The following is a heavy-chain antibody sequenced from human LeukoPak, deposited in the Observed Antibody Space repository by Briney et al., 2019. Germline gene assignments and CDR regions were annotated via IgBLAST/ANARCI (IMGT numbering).Heavy chain of an antibody. CDR2: MSYSGNS. CDR3: ARTKDYCDSSGYYRDAFDI. Sequence: SETPSLTCTVSGGSITSSYHYWGWIRQPPGKGLEWIGSMSYSGNSYYNPSLKSRVTISVGTSRNQFSLKLTSVTAADTAVYYCARTKDYCDSSGYYRDAFDIWGQGTMVTVSS. CDR1: GGSITSSYHY. D-gene: IGHD3-22*01. V-gene: IGHV4-39*01. J-gene: IGHJ3*02.